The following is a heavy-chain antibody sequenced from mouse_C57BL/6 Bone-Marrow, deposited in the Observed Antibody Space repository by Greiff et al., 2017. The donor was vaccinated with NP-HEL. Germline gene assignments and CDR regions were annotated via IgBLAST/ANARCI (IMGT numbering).Heavy chain of an antibody. V-gene: IGHV1-15*01. D-gene: IGHD2-5*01. J-gene: IGHJ3*01. CDR1: GYTFTDYE. CDR3: TRDYSKQFAY. CDR2: IDPETGGT. Sequence: VQLQQSGAELVRPGASVTLSCKASGYTFTDYEMLWVKQTPVHGLEWIGAIDPETGGTAYNQKFKGKAILTADKSSSTAYMELRSLTSEDSAVYYCTRDYSKQFAYWGQGTLVTVSA.